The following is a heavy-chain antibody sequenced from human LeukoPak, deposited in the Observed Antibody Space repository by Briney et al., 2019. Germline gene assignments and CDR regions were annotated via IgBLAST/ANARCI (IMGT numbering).Heavy chain of an antibody. CDR1: GGTFSSYA. V-gene: IGHV1-69*05. CDR3: ARSERGYSYGPFDY. D-gene: IGHD5-18*01. Sequence: SVKVSCKASGGTFSSYAISWVRQAPGQGLEWMGGIIPIFGTANYAQKFQGRVTITTDESTSTAYMELSSLRSEDTAVYYCARSERGYSYGPFDYWGQGTLVTVSS. J-gene: IGHJ4*02. CDR2: IIPIFGTA.